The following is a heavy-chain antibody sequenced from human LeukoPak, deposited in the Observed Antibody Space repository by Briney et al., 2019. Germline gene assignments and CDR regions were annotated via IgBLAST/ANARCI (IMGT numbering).Heavy chain of an antibody. J-gene: IGHJ4*02. CDR3: AKVRDCGGDCLDY. CDR2: ISYDGSNK. V-gene: IGHV3-30*18. D-gene: IGHD2-21*01. CDR1: GFTFRSYW. Sequence: GGSLRLSCAASGFTFRSYWVSWVRQAPGKGLEWVASISYDGSNKVYADSVKGRFTISRDNSKSTLYLQMNSLRAEDTAVYYCAKVRDCGGDCLDYWGQGTLVTVSS.